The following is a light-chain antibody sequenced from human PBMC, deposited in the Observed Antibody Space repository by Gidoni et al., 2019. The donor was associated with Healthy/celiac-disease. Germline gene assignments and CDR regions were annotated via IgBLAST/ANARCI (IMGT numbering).Light chain of an antibody. J-gene: IGKJ1*01. Sequence: EIVMTLSPATLSVSPGERATLSCRASQSVSSNLAWYQQKPGQAPRLLIYGASTRATGIPARCSGSGSGKEFTLTISSLQSEDFAVYYWQQYNNWPRTFGQGTKVEIK. CDR2: GAS. V-gene: IGKV3-15*01. CDR3: QQYNNWPRT. CDR1: QSVSSN.